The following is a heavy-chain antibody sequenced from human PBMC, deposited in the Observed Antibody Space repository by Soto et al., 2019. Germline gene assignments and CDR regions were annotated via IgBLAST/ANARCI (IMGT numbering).Heavy chain of an antibody. Sequence: SETLSLTCSVSGGSLSGYYWTWTRQPPGKGLEWIGYIYYAGTTAYNPSLKSRVTISLDTSKNHFSLKMDSVTAADTAVYYCTRLGGYYQALDSWGQGTLVTVSS. V-gene: IGHV4-59*08. CDR1: GGSLSGYY. CDR2: IYYAGTT. D-gene: IGHD3-3*01. J-gene: IGHJ4*02. CDR3: TRLGGYYQALDS.